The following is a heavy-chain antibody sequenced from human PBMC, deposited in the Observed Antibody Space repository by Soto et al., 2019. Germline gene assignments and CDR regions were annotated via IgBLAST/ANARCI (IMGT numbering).Heavy chain of an antibody. D-gene: IGHD6-19*01. CDR1: GFTFRTSG. V-gene: IGHV3-30*18. Sequence: QVQLVESGGRVAQPGRSLRLSCVGSGFTFRTSGMHWVRQAPGKGLEWVAVALNDGSSKFYAYSVKGRFTTSRDDSKNTLYLERNRLRAEDTAVYYCVKGVGIAVALDSWGPGNRVTVSA. J-gene: IGHJ4*02. CDR2: ALNDGSSK. CDR3: VKGVGIAVALDS.